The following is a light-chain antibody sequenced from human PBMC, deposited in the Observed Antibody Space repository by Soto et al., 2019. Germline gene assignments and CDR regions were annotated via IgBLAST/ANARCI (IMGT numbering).Light chain of an antibody. V-gene: IGKV3-11*01. J-gene: IGKJ3*01. CDR2: DAS. CDR1: QAVNTR. CDR3: QQRSNWPPT. Sequence: EIVLTQSPATLSSFPGDRVTLSCRASQAVNTRLAWYQHKPGQAPRLLIYDASNRATGIPARFSGSGSGTDFTLTISSLEPEDFAVYYCQQRSNWPPTFGPGTKVDNK.